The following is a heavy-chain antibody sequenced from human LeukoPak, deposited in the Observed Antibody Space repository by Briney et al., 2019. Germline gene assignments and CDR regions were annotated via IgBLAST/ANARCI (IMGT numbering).Heavy chain of an antibody. CDR3: AKQVEASVAGTGVAFNI. Sequence: GGSLRLSCAAPGFTFSSFAMSWVRQAPGRGLEWVSGITGGGGATYYADSVKGRFTISRDNSRSTLYLQMNSLRVEDTAVYYCAKQVEASVAGTGVAFNIWGQGTMVTVSS. CDR2: ITGGGGAT. D-gene: IGHD6-19*01. CDR1: GFTFSSFA. V-gene: IGHV3-23*01. J-gene: IGHJ3*02.